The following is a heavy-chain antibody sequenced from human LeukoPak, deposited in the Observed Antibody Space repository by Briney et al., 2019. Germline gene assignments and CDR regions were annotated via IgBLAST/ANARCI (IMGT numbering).Heavy chain of an antibody. V-gene: IGHV4-59*12. J-gene: IGHJ6*02. CDR2: IYHSGST. D-gene: IGHD3-16*02. CDR1: GASMNSYY. CDR3: ARAGQAFMITFGGVIAPPDV. Sequence: SETLSLTCNVSGASMNSYYWSWIRQPPGKGLEWIGYIYHSGSTYYNPSLKSRVTISVDRSKNQFSLKLSSVTAADTAVYYCARAGQAFMITFGGVIAPPDVWGQGTTVTVSS.